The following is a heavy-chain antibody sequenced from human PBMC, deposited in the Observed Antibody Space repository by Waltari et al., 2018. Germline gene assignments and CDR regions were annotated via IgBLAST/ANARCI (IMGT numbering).Heavy chain of an antibody. J-gene: IGHJ1*01. CDR3: ARARSSSWYMYFQH. Sequence: QVQLQQWGAGLLKPSETLSLTCAVYGGSFSGYYWSWIRQPPGKGLEWIGEINHSGSTNYNPSLKSRVTISVDTSKNQFSLKLSSVTAADTAVYYCARARSSSWYMYFQHWGQGTLVTVSS. CDR2: INHSGST. D-gene: IGHD6-13*01. CDR1: GGSFSGYY. V-gene: IGHV4-34*01.